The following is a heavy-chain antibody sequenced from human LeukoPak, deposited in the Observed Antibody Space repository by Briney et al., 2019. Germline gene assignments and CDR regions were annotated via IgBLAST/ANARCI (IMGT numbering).Heavy chain of an antibody. CDR1: GYKLTDNW. Sequence: ASVKVSCKAFGYKLTDNWIHWVRQAPGKGLEWMGGFDPEDGETIYAQKFQGRVTMTEDTSTDTAYMELSSLRSEDTAVYYCATDREYYGSGSYDYWGQGTLVTVSS. V-gene: IGHV1-24*01. J-gene: IGHJ4*02. CDR3: ATDREYYGSGSYDY. D-gene: IGHD3-10*01. CDR2: FDPEDGET.